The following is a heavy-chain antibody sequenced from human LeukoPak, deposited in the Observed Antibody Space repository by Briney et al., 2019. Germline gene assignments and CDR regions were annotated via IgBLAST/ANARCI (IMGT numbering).Heavy chain of an antibody. CDR1: GGSFSGYY. Sequence: PSETLSLTCAVYGGSFSGYYWSWIRQPPGKGLEWIGEINHSGGTNYNPSLKSRVTISVDTSKNQFSLKLSSVTAADTAVYYCARERNPNMITFGGVIAAIDYWGQGTLVTVSS. CDR3: ARERNPNMITFGGVIAAIDY. V-gene: IGHV4-34*01. J-gene: IGHJ4*02. CDR2: INHSGGT. D-gene: IGHD3-16*02.